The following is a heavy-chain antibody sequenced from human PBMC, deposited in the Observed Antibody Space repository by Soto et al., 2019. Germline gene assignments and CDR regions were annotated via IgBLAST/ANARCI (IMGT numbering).Heavy chain of an antibody. CDR3: ARDLFGEYDYYYGMDV. V-gene: IGHV3-33*01. CDR1: GFTFSSYG. Sequence: QVQLVESGGGVVQPGRSLRLSCAASGFTFSSYGMHWVRQAPGKGLEWVAVIWYDGSNKYYADSVKGRLTISRDNSKNTLYLQMNSLRAEDTAVYYCARDLFGEYDYYYGMDVWGQGTTVTVSS. J-gene: IGHJ6*02. CDR2: IWYDGSNK. D-gene: IGHD3-10*02.